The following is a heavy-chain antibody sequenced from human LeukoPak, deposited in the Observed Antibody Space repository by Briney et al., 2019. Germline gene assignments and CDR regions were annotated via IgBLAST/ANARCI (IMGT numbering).Heavy chain of an antibody. Sequence: PGGSLRLSCAASGFTFSSYWMTWVRQAPGKGLEWVANIKQDGSEKYYVDSVKGRFTISRDNAKNSLYLQMNSLRAEDTAVYYCARAFTQPGYYESDYYYMDVWGKGTTVTVSS. CDR1: GFTFSSYW. CDR3: ARAFTQPGYYESDYYYMDV. CDR2: IKQDGSEK. J-gene: IGHJ6*03. V-gene: IGHV3-7*01. D-gene: IGHD3-22*01.